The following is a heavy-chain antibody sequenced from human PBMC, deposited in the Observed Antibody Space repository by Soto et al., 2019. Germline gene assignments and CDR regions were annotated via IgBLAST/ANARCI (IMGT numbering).Heavy chain of an antibody. CDR2: INHSGST. V-gene: IGHV4-34*01. D-gene: IGHD5-12*01. CDR1: GGSFSGYY. J-gene: IGHJ6*02. CDR3: ARGARRWLPSDGMDV. Sequence: SETLSLTCAVYGGSFSGYYWSWIRQSPGKGLEWIGEINHSGSTNYNPSLKSRVTISVDTSKNQFSLKLSSVTAADTAVYYCARGARRWLPSDGMDVWGQGTTVTVSS.